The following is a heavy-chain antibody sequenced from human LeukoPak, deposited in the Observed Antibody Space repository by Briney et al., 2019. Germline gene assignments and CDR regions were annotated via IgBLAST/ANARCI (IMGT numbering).Heavy chain of an antibody. D-gene: IGHD3-10*01. CDR3: ARDWGYASGSPTFDY. Sequence: ASVKVSCKASGYTFTDYFIHWVRQAPGQGLEWMGIINPSDISTRYAQKFQGRVTMTRDTSTSTVYMELSSLRSEATAVYYCARDWGYASGSPTFDYWGQGTLVTVSS. CDR1: GYTFTDYF. V-gene: IGHV1-46*01. J-gene: IGHJ4*02. CDR2: INPSDIST.